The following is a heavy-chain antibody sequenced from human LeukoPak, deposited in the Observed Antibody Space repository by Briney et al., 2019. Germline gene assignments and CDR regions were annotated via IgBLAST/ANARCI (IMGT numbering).Heavy chain of an antibody. CDR3: ATSYYYDSSGYSPDYYYYGMDV. Sequence: SVKVSCKASGGTFSSYAISWVRQAPGQGLEWMGRIIPILGIANYAQKFQGRVTITADKSTSTAYMELSSLRSEDTAVYYCATSYYYDSSGYSPDYYYYGMDVWGQGTTVTVSS. J-gene: IGHJ6*02. CDR1: GGTFSSYA. D-gene: IGHD3-22*01. CDR2: IIPILGIA. V-gene: IGHV1-69*04.